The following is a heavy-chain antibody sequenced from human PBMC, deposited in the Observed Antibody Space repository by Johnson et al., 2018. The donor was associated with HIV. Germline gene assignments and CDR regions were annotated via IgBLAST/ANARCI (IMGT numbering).Heavy chain of an antibody. D-gene: IGHD1-26*01. V-gene: IGHV3-9*01. Sequence: VQLVESGGGVVQPGRSLRLSSAASGFTFDDYAMHWVRQAPGKGLEWVSGISWNSGSIGYAASVKGRFTISRDNAKNSLYLQMNSLRAEDTAVYYCAGLGGSHDAFDIWGQGTMVTVSS. CDR1: GFTFDDYA. CDR2: ISWNSGSI. CDR3: AGLGGSHDAFDI. J-gene: IGHJ3*02.